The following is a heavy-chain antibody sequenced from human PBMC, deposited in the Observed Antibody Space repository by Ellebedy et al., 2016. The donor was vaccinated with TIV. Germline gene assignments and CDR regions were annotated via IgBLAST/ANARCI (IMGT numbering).Heavy chain of an antibody. Sequence: MPSETLSLTCAVSGGSISSSSYYWGWIRQPPGKGLEWIGCIFYSGNTYYNPSLKSRLTISVDTSKNQFDLKLSSVTAADTAVYYCARILRAGSDGDYFDYWGQGTQVTASS. V-gene: IGHV4-39*06. CDR3: ARILRAGSDGDYFDY. CDR2: IFYSGNT. CDR1: GGSISSSSYY. J-gene: IGHJ4*02. D-gene: IGHD3-3*01.